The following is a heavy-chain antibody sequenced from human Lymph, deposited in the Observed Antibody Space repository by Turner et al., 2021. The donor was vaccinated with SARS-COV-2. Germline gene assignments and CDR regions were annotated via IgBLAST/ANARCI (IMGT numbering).Heavy chain of an antibody. CDR2: ISYDGSNK. Sequence: QVPLVESGGGLVQPGRSLRLSCAAAGFTFRGYGMYWVRQAPGKGLEWVAVISYDGSNKYYADSVKGRFTISRDNSKNTLYMQMNSLRAEDTAVYYCAKQGGGRYCSGGSCYRGYFDYWGQGTLVTVSS. J-gene: IGHJ4*02. D-gene: IGHD2-15*01. CDR1: GFTFRGYG. V-gene: IGHV3-30*18. CDR3: AKQGGGRYCSGGSCYRGYFDY.